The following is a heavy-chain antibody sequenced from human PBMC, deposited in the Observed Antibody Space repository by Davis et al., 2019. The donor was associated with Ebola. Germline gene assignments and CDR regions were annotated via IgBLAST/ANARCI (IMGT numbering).Heavy chain of an antibody. CDR3: ARHCSSTSCPNYYYYGMDV. CDR1: GYSHTSYC. Sequence: ESPKTPCKCPGYSHTSYCIGRVRQLHGNVLEWIGIIIPGDSDTRYSPSFQGQVTISADKSISTAYLQWSSLKASDTAMYYCARHCSSTSCPNYYYYGMDVWGQGTTVTVPS. V-gene: IGHV5-51*01. D-gene: IGHD2-2*01. CDR2: IIPGDSDT. J-gene: IGHJ6*02.